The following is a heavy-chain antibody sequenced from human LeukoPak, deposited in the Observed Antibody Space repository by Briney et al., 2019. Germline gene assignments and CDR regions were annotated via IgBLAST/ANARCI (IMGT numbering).Heavy chain of an antibody. CDR3: ARARVLRYFDWLSYFDY. CDR2: IDHSGRT. D-gene: IGHD3-9*01. J-gene: IGHJ4*02. Sequence: SETLSLTCAVFGGSFNAYYWTWIRQAPGKGLEWIGEIDHSGRTNYNPSLKSRVTISVDTSKNQFSLKLSSVTAADTAVYYCARARVLRYFDWLSYFDYWGQGTLVTVSS. CDR1: GGSFNAYY. V-gene: IGHV4-34*01.